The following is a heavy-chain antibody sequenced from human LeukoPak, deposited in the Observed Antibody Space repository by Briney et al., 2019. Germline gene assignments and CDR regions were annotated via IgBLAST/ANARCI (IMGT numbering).Heavy chain of an antibody. CDR1: GGSFSGYY. D-gene: IGHD3-22*01. Sequence: SETLSLTCAVYGGSFSGYYWSWIRQPPGKGLEWIGEINHSGSTNYNPSLKSRVTISVDTSKNQFSLKLSSVTAADTAVYYCARHDYYYDSSGYPENAFDIWGQGTMVTVSS. CDR2: INHSGST. J-gene: IGHJ3*02. CDR3: ARHDYYYDSSGYPENAFDI. V-gene: IGHV4-34*01.